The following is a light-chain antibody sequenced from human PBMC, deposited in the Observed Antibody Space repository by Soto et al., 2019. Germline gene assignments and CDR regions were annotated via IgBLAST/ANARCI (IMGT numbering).Light chain of an antibody. J-gene: IGLJ1*01. Sequence: QSVLTQPASVSGSPGQSITSSCTGTGSDVGGYDYVSWYQHHPGKAPKVMIYEVTNRPSGVSNRFSGSKSGNTASLTISGLLAEDEADYYCSSYTSSSTYVFGTGTKVTV. CDR3: SSYTSSSTYV. CDR2: EVT. V-gene: IGLV2-14*01. CDR1: GSDVGGYDY.